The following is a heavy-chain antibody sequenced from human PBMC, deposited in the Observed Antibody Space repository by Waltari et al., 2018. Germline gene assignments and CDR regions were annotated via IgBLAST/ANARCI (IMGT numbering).Heavy chain of an antibody. D-gene: IGHD6-13*01. Sequence: QVQLVQSGAEVKKPGASVKVSCKASGYTFTGYYMHWVRQAPGQGLGWMGRINPNSGGTNYEQKFQGRVTMTRDTSISTAYMELSRLRSDDTAVYYCARDRYSSWPDYWGQGTLVTVSS. V-gene: IGHV1-2*06. CDR2: INPNSGGT. CDR1: GYTFTGYY. J-gene: IGHJ4*02. CDR3: ARDRYSSWPDY.